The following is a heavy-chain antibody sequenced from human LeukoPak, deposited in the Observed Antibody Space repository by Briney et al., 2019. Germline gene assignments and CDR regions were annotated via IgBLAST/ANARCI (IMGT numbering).Heavy chain of an antibody. V-gene: IGHV3-23*01. J-gene: IGHJ6*02. CDR3: AKEGREGAYYYYYYGMDV. CDR2: ISGSGGST. Sequence: GGSLRLSCAASGFTFSSYAMSWVRQAPGKGLEWVSAISGSGGSTYYADSVKGRFTIPRDNSKNTLYLQMNSLRAEDTAVYYCAKEGREGAYYYYYYGMDVWGQGTTVTVSS. CDR1: GFTFSSYA.